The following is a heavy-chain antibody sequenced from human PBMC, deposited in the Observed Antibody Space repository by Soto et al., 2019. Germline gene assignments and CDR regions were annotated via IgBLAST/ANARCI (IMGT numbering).Heavy chain of an antibody. V-gene: IGHV1-2*04. CDR3: ARAHCGGDCYSGVDY. CDR1: GYTFTGYY. Sequence: QVQLVQSGAEVKKPGASVKVSCKASGYTFTGYYMHWVRQAPGQGLEWMGWINPNSGGTNYAQEFQGWVTTTRDPSISTAYMELSRLRSDDTAVYYCARAHCGGDCYSGVDYWGQGTLVTVSS. CDR2: INPNSGGT. D-gene: IGHD2-21*02. J-gene: IGHJ4*02.